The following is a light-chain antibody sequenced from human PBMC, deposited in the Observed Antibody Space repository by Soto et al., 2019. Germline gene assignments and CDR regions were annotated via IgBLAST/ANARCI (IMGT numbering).Light chain of an antibody. V-gene: IGLV2-14*01. CDR1: SSDVGGYDY. CDR2: EVT. J-gene: IGLJ1*01. Sequence: QSALTQPASVSGSPGQSIAISCTGTSSDVGGYDYVSWYQQHPDKAPKLMIYEVTKRPSWVSNRFSGSKSGNTASLTISGLQPEDEADYYCSSHTSGSTRVFGSGTNLTVL. CDR3: SSHTSGSTRV.